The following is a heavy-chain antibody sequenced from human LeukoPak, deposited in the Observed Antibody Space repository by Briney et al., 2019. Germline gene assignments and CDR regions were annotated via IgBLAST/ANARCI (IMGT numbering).Heavy chain of an antibody. V-gene: IGHV3-23*01. CDR3: AKPVIAGAYLAGAFEI. D-gene: IGHD1-26*01. Sequence: GGSLRVSCAASGFTFSSYAMSWVRQAPGKGLEWVSTVSPSGDSTYYADSVKGRFTISRDDSKNTLYLQMSSLRAGDTAVYYCAKPVIAGAYLAGAFEIWGQGTMLTVSS. J-gene: IGHJ3*02. CDR2: VSPSGDST. CDR1: GFTFSSYA.